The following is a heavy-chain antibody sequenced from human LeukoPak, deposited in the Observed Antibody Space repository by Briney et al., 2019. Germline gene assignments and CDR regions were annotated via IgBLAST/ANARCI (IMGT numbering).Heavy chain of an antibody. J-gene: IGHJ4*02. CDR3: VRVQRWLQSDLFDY. V-gene: IGHV3-53*01. CDR1: GFTVSSNY. D-gene: IGHD5-24*01. CDR2: IYSGGSS. Sequence: GGSLRLSCAASGFTVSSNYMSWVRQAPGKGLEWVSVIYSGGSSYYADSVKGRFTISRDNSKNTVYLQMNSLRAEDTAVYYCVRVQRWLQSDLFDYWGQGTLVTVSS.